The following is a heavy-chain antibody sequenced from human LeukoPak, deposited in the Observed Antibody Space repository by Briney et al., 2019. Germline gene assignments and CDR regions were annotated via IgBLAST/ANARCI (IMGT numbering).Heavy chain of an antibody. CDR2: ISAYNGNT. Sequence: GASVKVSCKASGYTFTSYGISWVRQAPGQGLEWMGWISAYNGNTNYAQKLQGRVTMTTDTSTSTAYMELRSLRSDDTAVYYCAKLTGYCSSTSCYHIDYWGQGTLVTVSS. J-gene: IGHJ4*02. CDR3: AKLTGYCSSTSCYHIDY. D-gene: IGHD2-2*01. V-gene: IGHV1-18*01. CDR1: GYTFTSYG.